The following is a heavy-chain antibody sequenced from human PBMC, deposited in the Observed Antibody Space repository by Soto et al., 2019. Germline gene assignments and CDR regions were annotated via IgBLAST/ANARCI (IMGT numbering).Heavy chain of an antibody. Sequence: QITLKESGPTLVKPTQTLTLTCTFSGFSLSTSGVGVGWIRQPPGKALEWLALIYWDDDKRYSPSLKSRLTITKDTSKNQVVLTMTNMDPVDTATYYCAHLSNYEPRFGVVIIRRWFDPWGQGTLVTVSS. CDR3: AHLSNYEPRFGVVIIRRWFDP. CDR2: IYWDDDK. V-gene: IGHV2-5*02. D-gene: IGHD3-3*01. J-gene: IGHJ5*02. CDR1: GFSLSTSGVG.